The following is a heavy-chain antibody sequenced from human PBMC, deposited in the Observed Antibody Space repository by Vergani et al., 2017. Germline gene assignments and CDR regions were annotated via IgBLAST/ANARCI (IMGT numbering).Heavy chain of an antibody. J-gene: IGHJ6*02. D-gene: IGHD4-23*01. CDR1: GGPISSGSYY. CDR3: ARAGKTKDMTTVVPYGMDV. V-gene: IGHV4-61*02. Sequence: QVQLQESGPGLVKPSQTLSLTCTVSGGPISSGSYYWSWIRQPAGKGLEWIGRIYTSGITNYNPSLKSRVTMSVDTSKNQFSLKLSSVTAADTAVYYCARAGKTKDMTTVVPYGMDVWGQGTTVTVSS. CDR2: IYTSGIT.